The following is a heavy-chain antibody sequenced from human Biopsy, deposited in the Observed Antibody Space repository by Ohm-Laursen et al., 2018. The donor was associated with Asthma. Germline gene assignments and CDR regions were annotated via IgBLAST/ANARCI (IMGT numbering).Heavy chain of an antibody. CDR2: ISNDGANK. V-gene: IGHV3-30*03. J-gene: IGHJ4*02. CDR3: ARQVKSTVFGVSYRKFDF. Sequence: SLRLSCSASVLTFSSYGMVWVRLAPGKGLEWVALISNDGANKFYADSVQGRFTISRDNSKNTLYLQMHSLKIEDTAVYFCARQVKSTVFGVSYRKFDFWGQGTLVAVSS. CDR1: VLTFSSYG. D-gene: IGHD3-3*01.